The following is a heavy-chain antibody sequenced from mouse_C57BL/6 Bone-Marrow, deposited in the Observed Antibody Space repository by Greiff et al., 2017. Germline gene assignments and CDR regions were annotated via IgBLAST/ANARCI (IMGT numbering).Heavy chain of an antibody. CDR3: TPSGYDFDY. V-gene: IGHV1-15*01. D-gene: IGHD2-2*01. J-gene: IGHJ2*01. Sequence: VQLKESGAELVRPGASVTLSCKASGYTFTDYAMHWVKQTPVHGLEWIGAIDPETGGTAYNQKFKGKAILTADKSSSTAYMELRSLTSEDSAVYYCTPSGYDFDYWGRGTALTVSA. CDR2: IDPETGGT. CDR1: GYTFTDYA.